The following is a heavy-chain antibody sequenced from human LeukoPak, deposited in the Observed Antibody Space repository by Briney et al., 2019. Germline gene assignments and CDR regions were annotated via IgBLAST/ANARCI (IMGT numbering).Heavy chain of an antibody. CDR3: ARAGSGSYFYYYGMDV. D-gene: IGHD3-10*01. Sequence: ASVKVSCKASGYAFTAYHMHWVRQAPGQGLEWMGWINPNSGGTNFAQQFQGWVTLTRDTSISTAYMELNRLKSNDTAVYFCARAGSGSYFYYYGMDVWGQGTTVTVSS. V-gene: IGHV1-2*04. J-gene: IGHJ6*02. CDR1: GYAFTAYH. CDR2: INPNSGGT.